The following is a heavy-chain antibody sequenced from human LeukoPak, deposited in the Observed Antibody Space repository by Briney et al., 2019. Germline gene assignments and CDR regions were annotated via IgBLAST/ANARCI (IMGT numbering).Heavy chain of an antibody. V-gene: IGHV4-4*07. CDR1: GGSISNYY. D-gene: IGHD2-8*02. CDR3: ATYTTTTGGLDY. Sequence: SETLSLTCTVSGGSISNYYWTWIRQPAGRGLEWIGHIYTSGSTNYNPSPKSRVTMSVDTSKNQFSLNLTSVTAADAAVYYCATYTTTTGGLDYWGQGTLVTVSS. CDR2: IYTSGST. J-gene: IGHJ4*02.